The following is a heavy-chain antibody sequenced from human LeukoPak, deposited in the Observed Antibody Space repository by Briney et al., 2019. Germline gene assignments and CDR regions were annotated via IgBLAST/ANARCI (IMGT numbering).Heavy chain of an antibody. CDR1: GFTFSSYS. D-gene: IGHD1-26*01. J-gene: IGHJ3*02. V-gene: IGHV3-48*02. Sequence: GGSLRLSCAASGFTFSSYSMNWVRQAPGKGLEWVSYISSSSSTIYYADSVKGRFTISRDNAKNSLYLQVNSLRDEDMAVYYCARDGGSGSYYALDIWGQGTMVTVSS. CDR3: ARDGGSGSYYALDI. CDR2: ISSSSSTI.